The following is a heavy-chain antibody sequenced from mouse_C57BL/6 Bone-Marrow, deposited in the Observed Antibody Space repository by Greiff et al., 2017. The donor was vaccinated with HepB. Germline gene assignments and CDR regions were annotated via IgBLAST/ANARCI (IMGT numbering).Heavy chain of an antibody. V-gene: IGHV2-9-1*01. D-gene: IGHD2-1*01. CDR1: GFSLTSYA. CDR3: AGGIYGNYWFAY. J-gene: IGHJ3*01. Sequence: VQLQESGPGLVAPSQSLSITCTVSGFSLTSYAISWVRQPPGKGLEWLGVIWTGGGTNYNSALKSRLSISKDNSKSHVFLKMNSLQTDDTARYYCAGGIYGNYWFAYWGQGTLVTVSA. CDR2: IWTGGGT.